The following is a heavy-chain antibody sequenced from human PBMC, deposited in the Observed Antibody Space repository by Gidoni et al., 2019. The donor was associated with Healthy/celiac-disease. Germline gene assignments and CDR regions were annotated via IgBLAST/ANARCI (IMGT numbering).Heavy chain of an antibody. CDR2: IWYDGSNK. Sequence: QVQLVESGGGVVQPGRSLRLACAASGFTFSSYGMPWVRQAPGKGMEWVAVIWYDGSNKYYADSVKGRFTISRDNSKNTLYLQMNSLRAEDTAVYYCARDHCGGDCYSDYWGQGTLVTVSS. J-gene: IGHJ4*02. D-gene: IGHD2-21*02. V-gene: IGHV3-33*01. CDR1: GFTFSSYG. CDR3: ARDHCGGDCYSDY.